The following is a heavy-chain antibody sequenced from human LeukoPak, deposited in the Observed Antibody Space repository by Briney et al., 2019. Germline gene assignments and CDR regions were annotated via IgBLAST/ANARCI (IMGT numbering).Heavy chain of an antibody. CDR3: AREYRFGEFINWFDP. Sequence: ASVKVSCKASGYTFTSYAMHWVRQAPGQRLEWMGWINAGNGNTKYSQEFQGRVTITRDTSASTAYMELSSPRSEDMAVYYCAREYRFGEFINWFDPWGQGTLVTVSS. CDR1: GYTFTSYA. J-gene: IGHJ5*02. CDR2: INAGNGNT. D-gene: IGHD3-10*01. V-gene: IGHV1-3*03.